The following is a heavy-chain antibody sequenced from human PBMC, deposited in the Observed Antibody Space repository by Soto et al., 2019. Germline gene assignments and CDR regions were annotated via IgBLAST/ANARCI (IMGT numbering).Heavy chain of an antibody. D-gene: IGHD6-19*01. CDR1: GGSISSYY. Sequence: SETLSLTCTVSGGSISSYYWSWIRQPPGKGLEWIGYIYYSGSTNYNPSLESRVTISIDTSKYQFSLKLTSVTAADTAVYYCARERYRGWYYYDYWGQGSLVTVSS. V-gene: IGHV4-59*01. J-gene: IGHJ4*02. CDR2: IYYSGST. CDR3: ARERYRGWYYYDY.